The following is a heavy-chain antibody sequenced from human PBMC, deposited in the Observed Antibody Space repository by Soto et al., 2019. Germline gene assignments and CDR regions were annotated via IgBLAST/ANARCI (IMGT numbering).Heavy chain of an antibody. V-gene: IGHV1-3*01. D-gene: IGHD2-15*01. CDR2: INPTNGNT. CDR3: TKDVKYLLRGAAVYM. CDR1: GFVFSGFG. J-gene: IGHJ3*02. Sequence: QVQLVQSGAEVKKPGASVKLSCKASGFVFSGFGLHWVRQAPGERLEWMGWINPTNGNTKYGTELQARIIIRSETSADVEYMGGRRLGSEDTAVYYGTKDVKYLLRGAAVYMWGQGTMVTVSS.